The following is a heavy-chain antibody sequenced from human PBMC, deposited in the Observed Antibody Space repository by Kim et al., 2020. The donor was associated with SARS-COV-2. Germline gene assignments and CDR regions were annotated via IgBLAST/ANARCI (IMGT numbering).Heavy chain of an antibody. D-gene: IGHD1-1*01. Sequence: YSHQFQGRLTITRDTAASTAYLELRSLRSADPAVYYCASDALPGTNWFDPWGQGTLVTVSS. V-gene: IGHV1-3*01. CDR3: ASDALPGTNWFDP. J-gene: IGHJ5*02.